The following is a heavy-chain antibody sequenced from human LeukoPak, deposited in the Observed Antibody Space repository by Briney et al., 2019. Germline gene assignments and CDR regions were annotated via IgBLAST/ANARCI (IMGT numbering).Heavy chain of an antibody. Sequence: SETLSLTCTVSGGSISSGGYYWRWIRQHPGKGLEWIGYIYYSGSTYYNPSLKSRVTISVDTSKNQFSLKLSSVTAADTAVYYCARGSEYYGSGSYQGGGYYFDYWGQGTLVTVSS. CDR3: ARGSEYYGSGSYQGGGYYFDY. J-gene: IGHJ4*02. V-gene: IGHV4-31*03. CDR1: GGSISSGGYY. D-gene: IGHD3-10*01. CDR2: IYYSGST.